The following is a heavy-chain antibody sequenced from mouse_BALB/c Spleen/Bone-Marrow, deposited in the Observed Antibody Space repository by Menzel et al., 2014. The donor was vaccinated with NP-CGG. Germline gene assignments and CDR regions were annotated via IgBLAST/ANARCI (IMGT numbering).Heavy chain of an antibody. D-gene: IGHD1-1*01. CDR2: ISNLAYSI. J-gene: IGHJ4*01. CDR1: GFTFSDYG. CDR3: ARLYGSGYGYAMDY. V-gene: IGHV5-15*02. Sequence: DVQLVESGGGLVQPGGSRKLSCAASGFTFSDYGMAWVRQAPGKGPEWVAFISNLAYSICYADTVTGRVTISRENAKNTLYLEMSSLRAEDTAMYYCARLYGSGYGYAMDYWGQGTSVTVSS.